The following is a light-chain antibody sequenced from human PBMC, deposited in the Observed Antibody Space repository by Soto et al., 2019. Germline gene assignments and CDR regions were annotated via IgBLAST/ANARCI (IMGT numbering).Light chain of an antibody. J-gene: IGKJ5*01. V-gene: IGKV3-15*01. CDR1: QSVSSN. Sequence: EIVMTPSSATLSVSPGERATLSCRARQSVSSNLAWYQQKPGQAPRLLIYGASTRATGIPARFSGSGSGTEFTLTISSLQSEDFAVYYCQQYNNWPPITFGQGTRLEIK. CDR2: GAS. CDR3: QQYNNWPPIT.